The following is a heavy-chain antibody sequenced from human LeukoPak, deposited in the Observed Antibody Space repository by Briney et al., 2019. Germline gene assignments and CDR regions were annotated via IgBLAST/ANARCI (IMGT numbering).Heavy chain of an antibody. Sequence: PSETLSLTCAVYGGSFSGYYWGWIRQPPGKGLEWIESIYYSGSTYYNPSLKSRVTISVDTSKNQFSLKLSSVTAADTAVYYCASMHDYGDFLPFDYWGQGTLVTVSS. CDR1: GGSFSGYY. CDR2: IYYSGST. CDR3: ASMHDYGDFLPFDY. V-gene: IGHV4-39*01. J-gene: IGHJ4*02. D-gene: IGHD4-17*01.